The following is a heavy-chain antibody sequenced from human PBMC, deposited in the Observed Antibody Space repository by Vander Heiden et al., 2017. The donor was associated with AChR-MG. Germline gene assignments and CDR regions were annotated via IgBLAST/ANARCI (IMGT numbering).Heavy chain of an antibody. CDR1: GGSFSGYY. J-gene: IGHJ4*02. D-gene: IGHD6-19*01. Sequence: QVQLQQWGAGLLKPSETLSLTCAVYGGSFSGYYWSWIRQPPGKGLEWIGEINHSGSTNYNPSLKSRVTISVDTSKNQFSLKLSSVTAADTAVYYCARGRGQWLVGRRFDYWCQGTLVTVSS. CDR2: INHSGST. CDR3: ARGRGQWLVGRRFDY. V-gene: IGHV4-34*01.